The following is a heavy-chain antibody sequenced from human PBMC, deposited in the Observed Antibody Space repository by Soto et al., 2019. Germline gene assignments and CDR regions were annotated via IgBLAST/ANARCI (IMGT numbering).Heavy chain of an antibody. CDR2: IRSKANSYAT. CDR3: ELRFSEWGNGMDV. V-gene: IGHV3-73*01. J-gene: IGHJ6*02. Sequence: GGSLRLSCAASGFTFSGSAMHWVRQASGKGLEWVGRIRSKANSYATAYAASVKGRFTICRDDSKNTAYLQMNSLKTEDTAVYYCELRFSEWGNGMDVWGQGTTVTVSS. D-gene: IGHD3-3*01. CDR1: GFTFSGSA.